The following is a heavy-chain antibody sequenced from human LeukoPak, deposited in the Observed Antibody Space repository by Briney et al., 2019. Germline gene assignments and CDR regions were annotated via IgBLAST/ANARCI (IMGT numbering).Heavy chain of an antibody. D-gene: IGHD3-3*01. V-gene: IGHV3-23*01. J-gene: IGHJ4*02. CDR1: GFTFSSYA. CDR3: AMGNDFWVGYPHY. CDR2: ISGSGGST. Sequence: GGSLRLSCAASGFTFSSYAMSWVRQAPGKGLEWVSAISGSGGSTYYADSVKGRFTISRDNSKNTLYLQMNSLRAEDTAVYYCAMGNDFWVGYPHYWGQGTLVTVSS.